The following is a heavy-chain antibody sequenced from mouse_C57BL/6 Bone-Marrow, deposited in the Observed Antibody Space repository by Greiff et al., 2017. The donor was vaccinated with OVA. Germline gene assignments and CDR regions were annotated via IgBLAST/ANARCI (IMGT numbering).Heavy chain of an antibody. Sequence: EVQLQQSGPELVKPGASVQISCKASGYTFTDYYMNWVKQSHGKSLEWIGDLNPNNGGTSYNQKFKGKATLPVDKSSSTAYMELRSLTSEDSAVYYCAIFIYGGFAYWGQGTLVTVSA. CDR2: LNPNNGGT. CDR3: AIFIYGGFAY. J-gene: IGHJ3*01. V-gene: IGHV1-26*01. CDR1: GYTFTDYY. D-gene: IGHD1-1*01.